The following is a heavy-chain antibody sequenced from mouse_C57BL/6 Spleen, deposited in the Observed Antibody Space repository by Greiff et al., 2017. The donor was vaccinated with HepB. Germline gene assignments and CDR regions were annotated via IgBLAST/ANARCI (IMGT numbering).Heavy chain of an antibody. J-gene: IGHJ3*01. CDR3: ASSYGSSYPFAY. D-gene: IGHD1-1*01. V-gene: IGHV2-6*01. CDR2: IWGVGST. Sequence: QVQLQQSGPGLVAPSQRLSITCTVSGFSLTSYGVDWVRQSPGKGLEWLGVIWGVGSTNYNSALKSRLSISKDNSKSQVFLKMNSLQTDDTAMYYCASSYGSSYPFAYWGQGTLVTVSA. CDR1: GFSLTSYG.